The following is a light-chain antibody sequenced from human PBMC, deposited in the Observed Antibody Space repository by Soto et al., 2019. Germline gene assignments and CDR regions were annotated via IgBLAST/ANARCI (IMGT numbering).Light chain of an antibody. Sequence: QSALTQPASVSGSPGQSITISCTGTSSDVGGHNYVSWYQQHPGKAPKLKIYDVTYRPSGVSKRFSGSKSGNTASLTISGLQAEDEADYYGSSYTSSSILVVFGGGTKLTVL. J-gene: IGLJ2*01. CDR2: DVT. V-gene: IGLV2-14*01. CDR3: SSYTSSSILVV. CDR1: SSDVGGHNY.